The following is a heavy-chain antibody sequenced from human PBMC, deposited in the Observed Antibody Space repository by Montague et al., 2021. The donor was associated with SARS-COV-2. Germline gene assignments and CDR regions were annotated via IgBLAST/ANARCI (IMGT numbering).Heavy chain of an antibody. Sequence: SETLSLTCAVSGASFTGSNWWCWVRPPPGKGLEWIGDVLHSGGAYYHPSLGGRATISTDKSKNVSSLTLTSVIAADTAMYYCARCIPWMTSAGSPLDLWGQGTLVIVS. J-gene: IGHJ1*01. D-gene: IGHD6-13*01. CDR1: GASFTGSNW. CDR3: ARCIPWMTSAGSPLDL. CDR2: VLHSGGA. V-gene: IGHV4-4*02.